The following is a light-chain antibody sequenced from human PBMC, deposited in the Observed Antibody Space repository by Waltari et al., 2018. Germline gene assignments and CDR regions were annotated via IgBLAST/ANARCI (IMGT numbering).Light chain of an antibody. Sequence: IVLTQSPATLSLSPGESATLPCRASQSVADNIAWYQQKPGQAPRLLIYAASARATGIPARFTGSGSGTEFTLTISSLQSEDFAVYFCQQYNRWPPITFGPGTKVEI. CDR3: QQYNRWPPIT. J-gene: IGKJ3*01. CDR2: AAS. V-gene: IGKV3-15*01. CDR1: QSVADN.